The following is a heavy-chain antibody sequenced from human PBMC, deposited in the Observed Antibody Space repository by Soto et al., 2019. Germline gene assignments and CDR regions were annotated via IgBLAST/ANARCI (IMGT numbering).Heavy chain of an antibody. V-gene: IGHV3-7*01. CDR1: GFTFSSYW. CDR2: IKQDGSEK. D-gene: IGHD3-9*01. J-gene: IGHJ3*02. Sequence: PGGSLRLSCAASGFTFSSYWMSWVRQAPGKGLEWVANIKQDGSEKYYVDSVKGRFTISRDNAKNSLYLQMNSLRAEDTAVYYCARVPYYDILTGYPDAFDIWGQGTMVTVSS. CDR3: ARVPYYDILTGYPDAFDI.